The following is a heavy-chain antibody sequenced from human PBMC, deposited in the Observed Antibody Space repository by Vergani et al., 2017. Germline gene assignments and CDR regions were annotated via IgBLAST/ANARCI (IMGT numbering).Heavy chain of an antibody. D-gene: IGHD2-21*02. V-gene: IGHV1-69*13. CDR3: ASNSPYCGGDCYFDY. CDR1: GGTFSSYA. Sequence: QVQLVQSGAEVKKPGSSVKVSCKASGGTFSSYAISWARQAPGQGLEWMGRIIPIFGTANYAQKFQGRVTITADESTSTAYMELSSLRTEDTAVYYCASNSPYCGGDCYFDYWGQGTLVTVSS. J-gene: IGHJ4*02. CDR2: IIPIFGTA.